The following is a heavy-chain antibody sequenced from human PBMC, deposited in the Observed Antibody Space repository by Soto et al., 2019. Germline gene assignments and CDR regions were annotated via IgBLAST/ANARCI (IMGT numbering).Heavy chain of an antibody. J-gene: IGHJ6*02. D-gene: IGHD3-22*01. Sequence: EVQLVESGGGLVKPGGSLRLSCAASGFTFSTYSMNWVRQAPGKGLEWVSSISSSSSYIYYADSVKGRFTISRDNAKNSVYLQMNSLRAEDTAVYYCARYDSSGYYWPYYYDGMDVWGQGPTVTVSS. V-gene: IGHV3-21*01. CDR1: GFTFSTYS. CDR2: ISSSSSYI. CDR3: ARYDSSGYYWPYYYDGMDV.